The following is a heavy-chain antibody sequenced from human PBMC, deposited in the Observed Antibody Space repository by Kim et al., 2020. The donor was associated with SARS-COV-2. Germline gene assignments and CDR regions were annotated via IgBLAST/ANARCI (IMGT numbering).Heavy chain of an antibody. J-gene: IGHJ4*02. CDR3: ASAGLSDGRTDY. Sequence: YYNPSLKSRVTISVDTSKNQFSLKLSSVTAADTAVYYCASAGLSDGRTDYWGQGTLVTVSS. D-gene: IGHD5-18*01. V-gene: IGHV4-31*02.